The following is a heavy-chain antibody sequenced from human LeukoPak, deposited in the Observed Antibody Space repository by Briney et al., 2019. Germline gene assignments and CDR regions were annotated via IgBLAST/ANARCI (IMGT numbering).Heavy chain of an antibody. V-gene: IGHV1-18*01. D-gene: IGHD6-13*01. Sequence: ASVKVSCKASGYIFVSYGISWVRQAPGQGLEWMGWISGYNGNTNYAQKVQGRVTLTRDTSTSTAYMELRSLRSDDTAVYYCARASGKPPLSSHWYGGLGDWGPGTLVTVSS. CDR3: ARASGKPPLSSHWYGGLGD. CDR1: GYIFVSYG. J-gene: IGHJ4*02. CDR2: ISGYNGNT.